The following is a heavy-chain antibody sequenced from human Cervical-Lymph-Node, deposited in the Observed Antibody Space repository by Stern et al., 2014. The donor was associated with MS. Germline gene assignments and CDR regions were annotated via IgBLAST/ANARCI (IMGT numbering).Heavy chain of an antibody. CDR1: GFSFRNFA. Sequence: EVQLVQSGGGLVQPGRSLRLSCVASGFSFRNFAMHWVRQAPGKGLEWVSGITWNSDNIAYADSVKGRFTISRDNAENSLFLQMNSLRLEDTALYYCTKVKPAAGTGLFESWGQGTLVTVSS. CDR3: TKVKPAAGTGLFES. D-gene: IGHD6-13*01. J-gene: IGHJ4*02. V-gene: IGHV3-9*01. CDR2: ITWNSDNI.